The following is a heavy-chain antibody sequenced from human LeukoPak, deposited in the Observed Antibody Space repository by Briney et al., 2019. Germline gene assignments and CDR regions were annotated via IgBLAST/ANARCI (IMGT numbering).Heavy chain of an antibody. CDR1: GYTFTGYY. CDR3: ARALSAFPYYDFWSGQPGYFDY. CDR2: INPNSGGT. D-gene: IGHD3-3*01. Sequence: ASVTVSCTASGYTFTGYYMHWVRQAPGQGLEWMGWINPNSGGTNYAQKFQGWVTMTRDTSISTAYMELSRLRSDDTAVYYCARALSAFPYYDFWSGQPGYFDYWGQGTLVTVSS. J-gene: IGHJ4*02. V-gene: IGHV1-2*04.